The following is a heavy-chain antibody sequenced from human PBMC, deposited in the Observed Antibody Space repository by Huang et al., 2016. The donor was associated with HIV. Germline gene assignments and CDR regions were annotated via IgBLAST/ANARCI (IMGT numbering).Heavy chain of an antibody. J-gene: IGHJ4*02. Sequence: QVQLQESGPGLVKPSETLSLNCTVSGSSISTGSYSWGWIRQTPGKGLEWIASIYYSGSTNYNPSLKSRVTISVDTSQNQFSLKLSSVTAADTAIYYCVRRLGNYFFDYWGQGTLVTVSS. D-gene: IGHD7-27*01. CDR2: IYYSGST. CDR3: VRRLGNYFFDY. V-gene: IGHV4-39*01. CDR1: GSSISTGSYS.